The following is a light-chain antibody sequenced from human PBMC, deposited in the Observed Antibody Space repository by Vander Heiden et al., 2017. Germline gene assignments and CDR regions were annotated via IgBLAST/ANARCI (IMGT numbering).Light chain of an antibody. Sequence: IQLTQSPFSLSASVGDSVTLTCRASQGISNYLAWYQQKPGNAPNLLIYGASTLQTGVPSMFSGSGYGTDFTLTISSLQPEDFATYYCQQLDSYPRTFGGGTKVEIK. V-gene: IGKV1-9*01. CDR1: QGISNY. CDR2: GAS. J-gene: IGKJ4*01. CDR3: QQLDSYPRT.